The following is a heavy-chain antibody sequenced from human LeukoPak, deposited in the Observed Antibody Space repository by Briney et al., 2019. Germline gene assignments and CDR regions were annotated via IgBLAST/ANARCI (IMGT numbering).Heavy chain of an antibody. CDR1: GFTFSSYA. CDR2: ISYDGSNK. CDR3: ARDRNYYGSGSPLGY. D-gene: IGHD3-10*01. Sequence: GGSLRLSCAASGFTFSSYAMHWVRQAPGKGLEWVAVISYDGSNKYYADSVKGRFTISRDNSKNTLYLQMNSLRAEDTAVYYCARDRNYYGSGSPLGYWGQGTLVTVSS. V-gene: IGHV3-30-3*01. J-gene: IGHJ4*02.